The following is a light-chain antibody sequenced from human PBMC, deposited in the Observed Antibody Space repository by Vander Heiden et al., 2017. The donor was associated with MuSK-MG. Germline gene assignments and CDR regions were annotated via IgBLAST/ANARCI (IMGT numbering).Light chain of an antibody. Sequence: SYVLTQPPSVSLAPGQTARITCGGHKIGSKSVHWYQQKPGQAPVLVVYDESDRPSGIPERFSGSNSGNTASLTISRVEAGDEADYYCQLWDGSSEHVVFGGGTKLTVL. J-gene: IGLJ2*01. CDR1: KIGSKS. V-gene: IGLV3-21*02. CDR3: QLWDGSSEHVV. CDR2: DES.